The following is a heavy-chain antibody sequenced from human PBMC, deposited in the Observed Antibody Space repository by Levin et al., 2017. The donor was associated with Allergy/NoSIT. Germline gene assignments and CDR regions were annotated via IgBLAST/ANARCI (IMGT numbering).Heavy chain of an antibody. J-gene: IGHJ4*02. CDR1: GDSTSSTSYY. CDR3: ARQLYDSGGYPSYFDY. D-gene: IGHD3-22*01. Sequence: PSETLSLTCSVSGDSTSSTSYYWGWVRQPPGKGLEWIGSIYSSGSTFYNPSLKSRVTISVDTSNNQFSLKLTSVTAADTAVYYCARQLYDSGGYPSYFDYWGRGTLVTVS. CDR2: IYSSGST. V-gene: IGHV4-39*01.